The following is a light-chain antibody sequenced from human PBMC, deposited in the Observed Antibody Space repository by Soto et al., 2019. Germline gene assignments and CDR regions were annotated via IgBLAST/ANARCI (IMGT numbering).Light chain of an antibody. CDR3: QQYNKWPLT. CDR2: AVS. J-gene: IGKJ1*01. Sequence: DIGVTQSQGTLSAGTGERATLACRASQSVYSTLAWSQQNPGQAPRLLIYAVSTRAIGIPARFSGGGSGTEFTLTISSLQSEDFAVYYCQQYNKWPLTFGQGTKVAIK. CDR1: QSVYST. V-gene: IGKV3-15*01.